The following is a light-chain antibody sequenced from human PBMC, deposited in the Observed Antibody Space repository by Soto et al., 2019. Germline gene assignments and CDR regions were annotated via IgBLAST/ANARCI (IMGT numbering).Light chain of an antibody. CDR2: GAS. CDR1: QTVSSSY. V-gene: IGKV3-20*01. CDR3: LQYGGLPRT. Sequence: DIVLTQSPGTLYLSPGERANLSCRASQTVSSSYLAWYQQKSGQAPRLLIYGASSRATGIPDRFSGSGSGTDFTLTITRLEPEDFAVYFCLQYGGLPRTFGQGTKVDIK. J-gene: IGKJ1*01.